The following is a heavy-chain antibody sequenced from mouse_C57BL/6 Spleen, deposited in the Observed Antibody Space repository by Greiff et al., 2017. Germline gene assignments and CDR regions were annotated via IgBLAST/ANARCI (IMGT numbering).Heavy chain of an antibody. V-gene: IGHV1-80*01. CDR1: GYAFSSYW. J-gene: IGHJ1*03. CDR2: IYPGDDDT. D-gene: IGHD2-4*01. CDR3: AMYDSVVPYFDV. Sequence: QVQLQQSGAELVKPGASVKISCKASGYAFSSYWMNWVKQRPGKGLEWIGQIYPGDDDTNYNGKFKGKATLTADKSSSTVYMQLSRLTSEDSAVYFCAMYDSVVPYFDVWGTGTTVTVSS.